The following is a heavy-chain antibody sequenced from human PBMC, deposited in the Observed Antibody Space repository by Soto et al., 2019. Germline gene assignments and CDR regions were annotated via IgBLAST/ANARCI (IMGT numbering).Heavy chain of an antibody. V-gene: IGHV1-69*01. CDR3: ARLKRIAAQLKAGYSFYY. D-gene: IGHD6-6*01. Sequence: QVQLVQSGAEVKKPGSSVKVSCKASGGTFSSYAISWVRQAPGQELEWMGGIIPIFGTANYAQKFQGRVTLAADESTSTAYMEMSSLRSEATGVYYCARLKRIAAQLKAGYSFYYWGQGTLVTVSS. CDR2: IIPIFGTA. CDR1: GGTFSSYA. J-gene: IGHJ4*02.